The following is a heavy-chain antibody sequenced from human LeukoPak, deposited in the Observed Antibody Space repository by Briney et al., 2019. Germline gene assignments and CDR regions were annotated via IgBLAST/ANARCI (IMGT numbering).Heavy chain of an antibody. CDR1: RFTFSDCY. Sequence: GGSLRLSCAASRFTFSDCYMSWIRQAPGKGLEWVSHISSSGSTIYYADSVKGRFTISRDNSRNTMYLQMGSLRAEDTAVYYCAKHRGCSSSSSHYWGQGTLVTVSS. CDR3: AKHRGCSSSSSHY. CDR2: ISSSGSTI. J-gene: IGHJ4*02. V-gene: IGHV3-11*01. D-gene: IGHD6-6*01.